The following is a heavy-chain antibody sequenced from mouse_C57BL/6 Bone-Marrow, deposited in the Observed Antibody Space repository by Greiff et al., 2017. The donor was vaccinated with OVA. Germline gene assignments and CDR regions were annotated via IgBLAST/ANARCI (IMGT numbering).Heavy chain of an antibody. Sequence: EVHLVESGGGLVKPGGSLKLSCAASGFTFSDYGMHWVRQAPEKGLEWVAYISSGSSTIYYADTVKGRFTISRDNAKNTLFLQMTSLRSEDTAMYYCARDDGYFAWFAYWGQGTSVTVSS. CDR3: ARDDGYFAWFAY. J-gene: IGHJ4*01. D-gene: IGHD2-3*01. V-gene: IGHV5-17*01. CDR1: GFTFSDYG. CDR2: ISSGSSTI.